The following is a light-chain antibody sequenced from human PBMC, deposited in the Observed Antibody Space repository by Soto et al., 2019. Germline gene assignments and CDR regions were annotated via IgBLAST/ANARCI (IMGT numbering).Light chain of an antibody. CDR3: HQYYSYPLT. CDR2: KAS. V-gene: IGKV1-5*03. Sequence: DIQMTQSPSTLSASVGDRVTITCRASQSISGWLAWYQQRPGSAPELLIYKASSLGNGVPSRFSGSGSGTEFALTISSLQLDDFATYYCHQYYSYPLTFGPGTIVDIK. J-gene: IGKJ3*01. CDR1: QSISGW.